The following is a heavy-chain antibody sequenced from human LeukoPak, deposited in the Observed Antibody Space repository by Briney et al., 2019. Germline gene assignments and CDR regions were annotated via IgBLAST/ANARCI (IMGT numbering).Heavy chain of an antibody. D-gene: IGHD4-17*01. CDR2: ISGSGGST. CDR1: GFSFTTHA. Sequence: GGSLRLSCVASGFSFTTHAMGWVRQAPGKGLEWVSHISGSGGSTKYSGSVKGRFTIPRDNSKNTLYLQMNSLRAEDTAVYYCAREGDYGDYSFDYWGQGTLVTVSS. J-gene: IGHJ4*02. CDR3: AREGDYGDYSFDY. V-gene: IGHV3-23*01.